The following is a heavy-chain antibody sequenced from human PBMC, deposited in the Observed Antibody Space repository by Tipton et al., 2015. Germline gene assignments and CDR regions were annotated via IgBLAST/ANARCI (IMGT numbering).Heavy chain of an antibody. CDR2: TYYRSKWYS. CDR1: GDSVSSNSAA. CDR3: AREAYSSSGLIFDY. Sequence: LVKPSQTLSLTCAISGDSVSSNSAAWNWIRQSPSRGLEWLGNTYYRSKWYSDYAVSVKSRITINSDTSKNQFSLQLNSVTPEDTAVYYCAREAYSSSGLIFDYWGQGTLVTVSS. V-gene: IGHV6-1*01. D-gene: IGHD6-6*01. J-gene: IGHJ4*02.